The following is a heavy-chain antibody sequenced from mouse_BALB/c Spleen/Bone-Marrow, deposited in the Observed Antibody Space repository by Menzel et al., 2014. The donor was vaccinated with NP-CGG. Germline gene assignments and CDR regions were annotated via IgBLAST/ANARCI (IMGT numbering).Heavy chain of an antibody. Sequence: EVKLVESGGGLVQPGDSLRLSCATSGFTFSDFYMEWVRQPPGKRLEWIAASRNKAKHYTTEYSASVKGRFIVSRDTSQSILYLQMNALRAEDTAMYYCARDVGYGNYFVYWGQGTLVTVSA. D-gene: IGHD2-10*02. V-gene: IGHV7-1*02. J-gene: IGHJ3*01. CDR1: GFTFSDFY. CDR3: ARDVGYGNYFVY. CDR2: SRNKAKHYTT.